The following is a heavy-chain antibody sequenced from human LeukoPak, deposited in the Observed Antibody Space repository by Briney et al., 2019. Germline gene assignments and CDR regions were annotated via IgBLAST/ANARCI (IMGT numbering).Heavy chain of an antibody. V-gene: IGHV3-21*01. D-gene: IGHD2-2*01. Sequence: GGSLRLSCAASGFTFSSYSMNWVRQAPGKGLEWVSSISSSYIYYADSVKGRFTISRDNAKNSLYLQMNSLRAEDTAVYYCARDLGYCSSTSCRHFDYWGQGTLVTVSS. CDR1: GFTFSSYS. CDR2: ISSSYI. J-gene: IGHJ4*02. CDR3: ARDLGYCSSTSCRHFDY.